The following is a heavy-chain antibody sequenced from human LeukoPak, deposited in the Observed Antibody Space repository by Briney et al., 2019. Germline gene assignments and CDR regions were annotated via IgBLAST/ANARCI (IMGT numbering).Heavy chain of an antibody. Sequence: SETLSLTCAVYGGSFSGYYWSWIRQPPGKGLEWIGEINHSGSTNYNPSLKSRVTISVDTSKNQFSLKLSSVTAADTAVYYCARGYCSGGSCYSGRRNWFDPWGQGTLVTVSS. V-gene: IGHV4-34*01. CDR1: GGSFSGYY. D-gene: IGHD2-15*01. J-gene: IGHJ5*02. CDR3: ARGYCSGGSCYSGRRNWFDP. CDR2: INHSGST.